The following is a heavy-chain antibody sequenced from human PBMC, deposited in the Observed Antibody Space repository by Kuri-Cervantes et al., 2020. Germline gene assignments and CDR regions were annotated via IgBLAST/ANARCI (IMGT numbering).Heavy chain of an antibody. D-gene: IGHD4-17*01. CDR2: LSSSGDST. CDR1: GFTFSSYA. J-gene: IGHJ4*02. V-gene: IGHV3-23*01. Sequence: GESLKISCAASGFTFSSYAMNWVRQAPGKGLEWVSGLSSSGDSTYYADSVKGRFTIFRDNSKNTLYLQMNSLRAEDTVVYYCAKDLTTVITARLRNWGQGTLVTVSS. CDR3: AKDLTTVITARLRN.